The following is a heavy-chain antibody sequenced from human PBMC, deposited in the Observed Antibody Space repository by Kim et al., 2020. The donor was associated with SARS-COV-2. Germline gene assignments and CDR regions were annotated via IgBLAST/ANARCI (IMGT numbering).Heavy chain of an antibody. Sequence: SETLSLTCAVYGGSFSGYYWSWIRQPPGKGLEWIGEINHSGSTNYNPSLKSRVTISVDTSKNQFSLKLSSVTAADTAVYYCARAPLAGIAARPEPGTPDYWGQGTLVTVSS. CDR2: INHSGST. J-gene: IGHJ4*02. CDR3: ARAPLAGIAARPEPGTPDY. CDR1: GGSFSGYY. V-gene: IGHV4-34*01. D-gene: IGHD6-6*01.